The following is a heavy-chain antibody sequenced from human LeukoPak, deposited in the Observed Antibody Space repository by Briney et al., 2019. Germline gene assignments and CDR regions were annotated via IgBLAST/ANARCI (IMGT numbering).Heavy chain of an antibody. J-gene: IGHJ4*02. V-gene: IGHV3-21*04. CDR2: ISDSSTYI. Sequence: GGSLRLSCTASGFTFSTYSMTWVRQAPGKGLEWVSSISDSSTYIYYTDSVKGRFTISRDNAKNSLYLQMNSLRAEDTAVYYCAKGSRGSYPGYWGRGTLVTVSS. CDR3: AKGSRGSYPGY. CDR1: GFTFSTYS. D-gene: IGHD1-26*01.